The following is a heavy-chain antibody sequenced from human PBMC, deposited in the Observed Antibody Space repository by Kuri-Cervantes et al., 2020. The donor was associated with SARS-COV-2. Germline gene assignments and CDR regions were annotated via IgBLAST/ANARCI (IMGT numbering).Heavy chain of an antibody. J-gene: IGHJ4*02. Sequence: SQTLSLTCAVYGGSFSGYSWSWIRQPPGKGLEWIGEINHSGSTNYSPSLKSRVTISVDTSKNQFSLKLSSVTAADTAVYYCARGKAEITMIVVVITSGAYYFDYWGRGTLVTVSS. CDR3: ARGKAEITMIVVVITSGAYYFDY. D-gene: IGHD3-22*01. V-gene: IGHV4-34*01. CDR1: GGSFSGYS. CDR2: INHSGST.